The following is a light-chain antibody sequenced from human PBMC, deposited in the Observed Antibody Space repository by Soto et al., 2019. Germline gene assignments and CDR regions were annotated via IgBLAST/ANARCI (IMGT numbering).Light chain of an antibody. Sequence: NLCFAARESSTLSCTALQSVSSSYLAWYQQKPGQAPRLLIYGASSRATGIPDRFSGSGSGTEFTLTIHSLQSEDFAVYYCQQYNNWPPWTFGQGTKVDI. CDR1: QSVSSSY. J-gene: IGKJ1*01. CDR3: QQYNNWPPWT. V-gene: IGKV3D-15*01. CDR2: GAS.